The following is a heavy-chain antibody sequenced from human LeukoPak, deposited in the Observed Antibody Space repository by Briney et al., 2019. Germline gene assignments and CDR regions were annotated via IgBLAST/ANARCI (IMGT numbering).Heavy chain of an antibody. D-gene: IGHD3-22*01. CDR3: ARGRPDPQNSDYWDY. CDR2: IHYTGRT. CDR1: RGSISTYY. Sequence: PSETLSLTCTISRGSISTYYWSWIRQTPGTTLEWIGNIHYTGRTRYNPSLESRVTMSLDTPKNEFSLRLTSMTAADSAVYYCARGRPDPQNSDYWDYWGQGILVTVSP. V-gene: IGHV4-59*13. J-gene: IGHJ4*02.